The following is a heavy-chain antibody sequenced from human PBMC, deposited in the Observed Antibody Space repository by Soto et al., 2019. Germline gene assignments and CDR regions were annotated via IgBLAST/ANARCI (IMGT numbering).Heavy chain of an antibody. Sequence: PGGSLRLSCAASDFDFSSYGIHWVRQAPGKGLEWVAASSYDGRETFYADSAKGRFTVSKEISKNTAFLQMNALRHEDTAVYFCARDSGWPLLNFDVWGQGTPVTASS. CDR1: DFDFSSYG. CDR3: ARDSGWPLLNFDV. CDR2: SSYDGRET. V-gene: IGHV3-30*03. D-gene: IGHD3-10*01. J-gene: IGHJ4*02.